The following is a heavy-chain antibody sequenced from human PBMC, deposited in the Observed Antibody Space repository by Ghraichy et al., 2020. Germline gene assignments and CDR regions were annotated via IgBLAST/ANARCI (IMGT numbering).Heavy chain of an antibody. J-gene: IGHJ6*02. CDR3: ARRRPTSFIVVVVAAQDYGMDV. V-gene: IGHV4-34*01. CDR2: INHSGST. D-gene: IGHD2-15*01. CDR1: GGSFSGYY. Sequence: SETLSLTCAVYGGSFSGYYWSWIRQPPGKGLEWIGEINHSGSTNYNPSLKSRVTISVDTSKNQFSLKLSSVTAADTAVYYCARRRPTSFIVVVVAAQDYGMDVWGQGTTVTVSS.